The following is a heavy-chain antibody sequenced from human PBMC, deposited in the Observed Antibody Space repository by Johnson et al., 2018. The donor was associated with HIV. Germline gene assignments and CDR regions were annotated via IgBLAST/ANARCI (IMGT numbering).Heavy chain of an antibody. Sequence: VQLVESGGGFQPGGSLRLSCTASGFTVSSNYMSWVRQAPGKGLEWVSVIYRGGNTYYADSVKGRFTISRNNSKNTLYLQMGSLRAEDMAVYYCARDGNGLGGIVGARGAFDIWGQGTMVTVSS. CDR1: GFTVSSNY. V-gene: IGHV3-66*01. CDR3: ARDGNGLGGIVGARGAFDI. J-gene: IGHJ3*02. CDR2: IYRGGNT. D-gene: IGHD1-26*01.